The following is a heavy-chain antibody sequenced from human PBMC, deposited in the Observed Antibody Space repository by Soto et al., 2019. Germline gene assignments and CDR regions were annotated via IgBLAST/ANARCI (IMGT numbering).Heavy chain of an antibody. J-gene: IGHJ4*02. CDR3: ARDRQPDGIWTFDL. V-gene: IGHV3-23*03. CDR1: GVSFSTYT. Sequence: PGGYLRLSCAASGVSFSTYTMNWVRQAPGKGLEWVAGIFPGGSTYYANSVKGRFTISRDHSQSSVFLQMSSLRDEDTAVYYCARDRQPDGIWTFDLWGQGTLVTVSS. CDR2: IFPGGST. D-gene: IGHD3-9*01.